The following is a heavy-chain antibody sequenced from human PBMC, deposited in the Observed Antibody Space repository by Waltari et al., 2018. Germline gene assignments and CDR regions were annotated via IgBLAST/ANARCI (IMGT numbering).Heavy chain of an antibody. V-gene: IGHV1-69*08. CDR1: GGTFSSYT. CDR2: IIPILGIA. D-gene: IGHD1-26*01. CDR3: AREEWELLPLGY. J-gene: IGHJ4*02. Sequence: QVQLVQSGAEVKKPGSSVKVSCKASGGTFSSYTISWVRQAPGQGLEWMGRIIPILGIANYAQKCQGRVTITADKSTSTAYMELSSLRSEDTAVYYFAREEWELLPLGYWGQGTLVTVSS.